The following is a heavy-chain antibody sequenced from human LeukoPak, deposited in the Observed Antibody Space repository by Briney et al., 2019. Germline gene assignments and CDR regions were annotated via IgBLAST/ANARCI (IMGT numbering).Heavy chain of an antibody. J-gene: IGHJ6*02. Sequence: SETLSLTCTVSGGSISSGRYYWSWIRQHPGKGLEWIGYVYNSGSPYNNPSLKGRVTISLDTSKNQFSLKLTSVTAADTAVYYCARDVPKKAPYGVDVWGPGTTVIVSS. CDR3: ARDVPKKAPYGVDV. D-gene: IGHD2-2*01. CDR1: GGSISSGRYY. V-gene: IGHV4-31*03. CDR2: VYNSGSP.